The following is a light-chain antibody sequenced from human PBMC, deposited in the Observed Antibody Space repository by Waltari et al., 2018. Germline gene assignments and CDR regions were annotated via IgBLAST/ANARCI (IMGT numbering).Light chain of an antibody. CDR2: WTS. V-gene: IGKV4-1*01. Sequence: DIVMTQSPDSLAVSLGERATINCKSSQSILYSSNNKNYLAWYQQKPGQPPKMIIYWTSTRESGVPDRFSGSGSVTDFTLTINNLQAEDVAVYYCQQYYSSPLTFGGGTKVEIK. CDR3: QQYYSSPLT. J-gene: IGKJ4*01. CDR1: QSILYSSNNKNY.